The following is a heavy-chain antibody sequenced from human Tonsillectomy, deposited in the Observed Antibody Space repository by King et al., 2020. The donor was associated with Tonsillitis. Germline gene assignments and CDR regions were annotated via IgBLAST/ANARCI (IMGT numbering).Heavy chain of an antibody. Sequence: QLVQSGAEVKKPGASVRVSCKVSGYTLTELSMHWVRQAPGKGLEWMGGFDVEDGETIYAQKFQGRVTMTEDTSTDTAYMELNSLTSEDTAVYYCARTIIVASTDDAFDIWGQGTMVTVSS. CDR1: GYTLTELS. CDR3: ARTIIVASTDDAFDI. V-gene: IGHV1-24*01. D-gene: IGHD1-26*01. J-gene: IGHJ3*02. CDR2: FDVEDGET.